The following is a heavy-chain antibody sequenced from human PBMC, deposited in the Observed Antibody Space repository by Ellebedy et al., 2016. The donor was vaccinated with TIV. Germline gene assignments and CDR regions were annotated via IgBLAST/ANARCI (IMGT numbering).Heavy chain of an antibody. CDR3: ARDGEGSYGEFDY. CDR2: IFDTGIT. J-gene: IGHJ4*02. V-gene: IGHV4-30-4*01. CDR1: GGPISSGDYY. D-gene: IGHD3-16*01. Sequence: MPSETLSLTCTVSGGPISSGDYYWSWIRQPPGKGLEWIGYIFDTGITYYNPSLNSRATISSATSKNQFSLKLSSVTAADTAVYYCARDGEGSYGEFDYWGQGTLVTVSS.